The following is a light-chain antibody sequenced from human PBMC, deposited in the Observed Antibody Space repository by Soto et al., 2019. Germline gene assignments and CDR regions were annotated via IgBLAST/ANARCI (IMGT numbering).Light chain of an antibody. CDR3: QQFDRSLPSWT. V-gene: IGKV3-20*01. J-gene: IGKJ1*01. Sequence: ETVLTQSPGPLSLSPGERATLSCRASQSVSSNYLAWYQHIPGQAPRLLIYGASTRVTSIPDRFSGSGSGTDFTLTISRLEPEDFAVYYCQQFDRSLPSWTFGQGTKVE. CDR2: GAS. CDR1: QSVSSNY.